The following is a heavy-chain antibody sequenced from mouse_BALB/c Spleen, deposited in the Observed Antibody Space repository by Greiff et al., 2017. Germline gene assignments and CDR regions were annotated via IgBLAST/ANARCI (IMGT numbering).Heavy chain of an antibody. CDR1: GFTFSDYG. J-gene: IGHJ4*01. V-gene: IGHV5-17*01. CDR2: IGSGSSPI. D-gene: IGHD4-1*01. CDR3: ARLGRDYAMDY. Sequence: EVKLVESGGGLVKPGGSLKLSCAASGFTFSDYGMHWVRQAPEKGLEWITYIGSGSSPIYSADTVKGRFTISRDNAKNTLFLQMTSLRSEDTAMYFCARLGRDYAMDYWGQGTSVTVSS.